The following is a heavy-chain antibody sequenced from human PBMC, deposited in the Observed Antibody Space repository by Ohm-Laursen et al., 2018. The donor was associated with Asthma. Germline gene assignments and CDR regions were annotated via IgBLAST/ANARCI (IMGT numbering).Heavy chain of an antibody. CDR1: GFSVSRHF. D-gene: IGHD3-10*01. V-gene: IGHV3-53*05. J-gene: IGHJ5*01. CDR2: IYPGGAT. CDR3: ARDPAARSGEYSLDNVFDS. Sequence: SLRLSCAASGFSVSRHFMNWIRQGPEKGLEWVSDIYPGGATFYADSVKGRFTISRDNSKNTVYLQMNRLTPDDTAVYYCARDPAARSGEYSLDNVFDSWGQGTLVTVSS.